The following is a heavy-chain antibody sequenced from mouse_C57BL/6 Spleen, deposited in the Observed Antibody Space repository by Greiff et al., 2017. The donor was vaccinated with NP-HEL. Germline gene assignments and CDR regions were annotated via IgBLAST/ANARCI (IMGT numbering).Heavy chain of an antibody. CDR3: ARERSFPDCFDY. CDR1: GYTFTRYG. Sequence: VLLQQSRAELARPGASVKLSCKASGYTFTRYGISWVQQRTGQGLEWIGEIYPRSGNTYYNEKFKGKATLTADKSSSTAYMELRSLTSEDSAVYFCARERSFPDCFDYWGQGTTLTVSS. J-gene: IGHJ2*01. CDR2: IYPRSGNT. V-gene: IGHV1-81*01.